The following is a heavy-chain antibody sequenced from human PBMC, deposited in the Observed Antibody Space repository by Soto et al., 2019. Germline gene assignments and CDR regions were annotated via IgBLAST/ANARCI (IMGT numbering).Heavy chain of an antibody. CDR1: GGSFSGYY. V-gene: IGHV4-34*01. D-gene: IGHD6-13*01. CDR3: ERGSGQQLVYGDFDY. CDR2: INHSGST. Sequence: SETLSLTCAVYGGSFSGYYWSWIRQPPGKGLEWIGEINHSGSTNYNPSLKSRVTISVDTSKNQFSLKLSSVTAAATAVYYCERGSGQQLVYGDFDYGGQETLVTVSS. J-gene: IGHJ4*02.